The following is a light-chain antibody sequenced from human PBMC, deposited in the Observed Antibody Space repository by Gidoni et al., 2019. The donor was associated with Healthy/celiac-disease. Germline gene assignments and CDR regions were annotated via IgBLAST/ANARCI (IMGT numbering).Light chain of an antibody. CDR1: QSVSSN. V-gene: IGKV3-15*01. Sequence: EIVMTQSPATLSVSPGERATLSCRASQSVSSNLAWYQQKPGQAPRLLIYGASTRATGIPARFSGSGSGTEFTLTISGLQSEDFAVYYCQQYNNWPRTFGQXTKVEIK. J-gene: IGKJ1*01. CDR3: QQYNNWPRT. CDR2: GAS.